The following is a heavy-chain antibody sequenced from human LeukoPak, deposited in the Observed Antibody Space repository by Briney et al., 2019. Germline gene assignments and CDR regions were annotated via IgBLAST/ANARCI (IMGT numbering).Heavy chain of an antibody. CDR1: GFTFSSHA. CDR3: AKSYSSSSFRSALDY. CDR2: ISGSGGST. V-gene: IGHV3-23*01. Sequence: GGSLRLSCAASGFTFSSHAMTWVRQAPGKGLEWVSVISGSGGSTYYAGSVKGRFTISRDNSKNTLYLQMNSLRVEDTAVYYCAKSYSSSSFRSALDYWGQGTLVTVSS. J-gene: IGHJ4*02. D-gene: IGHD6-6*01.